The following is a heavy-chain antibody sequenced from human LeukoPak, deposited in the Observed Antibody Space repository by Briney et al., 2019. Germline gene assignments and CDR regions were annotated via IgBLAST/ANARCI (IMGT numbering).Heavy chain of an antibody. V-gene: IGHV3-48*01. CDR2: ISSSSSTI. CDR3: ARGSDYVWGSYRYDY. CDR1: GFTFSSYS. Sequence: SGGSLRLSCAASGFTFSSYSMNWVRQAPRKGLEWVSYISSSSSTIYYADSVKGRFTISRDNAKNSLYLQMNSLRAEDTAVYYCARGSDYVWGSYRYDYWGQGTLVTVSS. D-gene: IGHD3-16*02. J-gene: IGHJ4*02.